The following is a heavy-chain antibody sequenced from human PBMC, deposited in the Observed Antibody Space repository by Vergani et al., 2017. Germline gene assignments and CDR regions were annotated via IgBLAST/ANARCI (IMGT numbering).Heavy chain of an antibody. CDR2: INPNSGGT. V-gene: IGHV1-2*02. D-gene: IGHD2-2*01. J-gene: IGHJ4*02. CDR1: GYTFTGYY. CDR3: ARDPGVVVVPAAMVFDY. Sequence: QVQLVQPGAEVKKPGASVKVSCKASGYTFTGYYMHWVRQAPGQGLEWMGWINPNSGGTNYAQKFQGRVTMTRDTSISTAYMELSRLRSDDTAVYYCARDPGVVVVPAAMVFDYWGQGTLVTVSS.